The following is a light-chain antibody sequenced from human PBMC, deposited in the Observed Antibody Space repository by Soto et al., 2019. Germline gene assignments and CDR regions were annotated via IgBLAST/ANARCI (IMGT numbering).Light chain of an antibody. CDR3: QQGNSFPIS. Sequence: DIQMTQSPSSVSASVGDRVTITCRASQSITSWLAWYQQKPGKAPKLLISAAANLQSGVPSRSSGSGSGTDFTLTISSLQPEDFATYYCQQGNSFPISFGQGTRLEIK. V-gene: IGKV1-12*01. J-gene: IGKJ5*01. CDR2: AAA. CDR1: QSITSW.